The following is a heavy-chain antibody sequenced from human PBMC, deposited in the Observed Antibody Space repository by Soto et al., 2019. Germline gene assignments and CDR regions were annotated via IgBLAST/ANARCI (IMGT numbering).Heavy chain of an antibody. V-gene: IGHV3-23*01. D-gene: IGHD2-2*02. CDR1: VFTFSSYA. CDR3: ARDLYCSSSSCYTFFFDY. CDR2: LSGSGIST. J-gene: IGHJ4*02. Sequence: TGGSLRLSCAASVFTFSSYAMSWVRQAPGKGLEWVSALSGSGISTYYADTVKGRFTISRDNSRNTLYLQMNSLRAEDTAVYYCARDLYCSSSSCYTFFFDYWGQGTLVTVSS.